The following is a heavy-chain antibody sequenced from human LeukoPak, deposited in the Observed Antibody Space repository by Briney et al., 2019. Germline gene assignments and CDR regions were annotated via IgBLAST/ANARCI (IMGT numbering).Heavy chain of an antibody. J-gene: IGHJ4*02. V-gene: IGHV4-39*01. D-gene: IGHD3-22*01. CDR1: GGSISSSSYY. Sequence: PSETLSLTCTVSGGSISSSSYYWGWIRQPPGKGLEWIGSIYYSGSTYYNPSLKSRVTISVDTSKNQFSLKLSSVTAADTALYYCARRLRVYYYDSSGYYWEDFDYWVQGTLVTVSS. CDR3: ARRLRVYYYDSSGYYWEDFDY. CDR2: IYYSGST.